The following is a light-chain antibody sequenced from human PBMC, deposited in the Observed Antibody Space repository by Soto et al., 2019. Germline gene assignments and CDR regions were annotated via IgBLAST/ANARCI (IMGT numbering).Light chain of an antibody. J-gene: IGKJ1*01. V-gene: IGKV3-20*01. CDR1: QSVSNNY. CDR2: GAS. Sequence: IVFTQSRGTPTRSRLGRGSLSFRASQSVSNNYLAWYQQKPGQAPRLLIYGASNRATGIPDRFSGSGSGTDFTLTISRLETEDFAVYYCQQSGSSGTFGQRTKV. CDR3: QQSGSSGT.